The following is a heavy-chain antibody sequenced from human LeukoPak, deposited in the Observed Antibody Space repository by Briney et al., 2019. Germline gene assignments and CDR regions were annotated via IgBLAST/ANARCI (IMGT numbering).Heavy chain of an antibody. J-gene: IGHJ4*02. D-gene: IGHD6-13*01. CDR2: IYSGGST. V-gene: IGHV3-53*01. CDR1: GFTVSSNY. CDR3: ARDPVAYSSSWSFDY. Sequence: GGSLRLSCAASGFTVSSNYMSWVRQAPGKGLEWVSVIYSGGSTYYADSVKGRFTISRDNSKNTLYLQMNSLRAEDTAVYYCARDPVAYSSSWSFDYWGQGTLVTVSS.